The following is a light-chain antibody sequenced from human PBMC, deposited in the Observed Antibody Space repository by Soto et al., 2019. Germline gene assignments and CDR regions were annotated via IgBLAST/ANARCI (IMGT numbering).Light chain of an antibody. V-gene: IGLV2-18*02. J-gene: IGLJ3*02. CDR3: ITFTISITLV. Sequence: QSVLTQPPSVSGSPGQSVTISCTGTSSDVGSYNRGSWYQQPPGTAPKLMIYEVTNRPSGVPDRFSGSKSGNTASLTISGRQAEDEADDYCITFTISITLVFGGGTKLTVL. CDR2: EVT. CDR1: SSDVGSYNR.